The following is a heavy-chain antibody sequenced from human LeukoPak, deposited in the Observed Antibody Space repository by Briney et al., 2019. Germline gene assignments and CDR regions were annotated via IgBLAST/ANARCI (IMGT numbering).Heavy chain of an antibody. D-gene: IGHD3-10*01. J-gene: IGHJ4*02. Sequence: RAGGSLRLSCAASGFTFDDYGMSWVRQAPGKGLEWVSGINWNGGSTGYADSVKGRFTISRDNAKNSLYLQMNSLRAEDTALYYCAREPYGSGSYGVDYWGQGTLVTVSS. CDR1: GFTFDDYG. V-gene: IGHV3-20*04. CDR3: AREPYGSGSYGVDY. CDR2: INWNGGST.